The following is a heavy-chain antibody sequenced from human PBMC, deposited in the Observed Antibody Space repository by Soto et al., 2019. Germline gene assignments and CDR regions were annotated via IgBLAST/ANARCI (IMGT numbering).Heavy chain of an antibody. CDR1: GGSTSSYY. Sequence: NPSETLSLTCTVSGGSTSSYYWSWIRQPPGKGLEWIGYIYYSGSTNYNPSLKSRVTISVDTSKNQFSLKLSSVTAADTAVYYCARVDGYSSGWYQGGYYFDYWGQGTLVTVSS. J-gene: IGHJ4*02. CDR3: ARVDGYSSGWYQGGYYFDY. CDR2: IYYSGST. V-gene: IGHV4-59*01. D-gene: IGHD6-19*01.